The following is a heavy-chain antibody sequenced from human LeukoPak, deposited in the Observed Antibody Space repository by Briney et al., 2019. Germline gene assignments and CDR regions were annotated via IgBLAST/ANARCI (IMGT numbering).Heavy chain of an antibody. CDR1: GGSISSGGYS. CDR3: AGFYGSWSYTDY. J-gene: IGHJ4*02. Sequence: KSSETLSLTCAVSGGSISSGGYSWSWIRQPPGKGLEWIGYIYHSGSTYYNPSLKSRVTISVDRSKNQFSLKLSSVTAADTAVYYCAGFYGSWSYTDYWGQGTLVTASS. V-gene: IGHV4-30-2*01. CDR2: IYHSGST. D-gene: IGHD3-10*01.